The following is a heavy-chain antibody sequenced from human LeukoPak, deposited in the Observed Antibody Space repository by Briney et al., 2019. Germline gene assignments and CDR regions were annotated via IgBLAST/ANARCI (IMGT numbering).Heavy chain of an antibody. CDR1: GASFGDPY. Sequence: SETLSLTCAVYGASFGDPYWSWIRQPPGKGLEWIGEINHSGSTNYNPSLKSRVTISVDTSKNQFSLKLSSVTAADTAVYYCAIPTVGWDAFDIWGQGTMVTVSS. CDR3: AIPTVGWDAFDI. V-gene: IGHV4-34*01. CDR2: INHSGST. D-gene: IGHD4-17*01. J-gene: IGHJ3*02.